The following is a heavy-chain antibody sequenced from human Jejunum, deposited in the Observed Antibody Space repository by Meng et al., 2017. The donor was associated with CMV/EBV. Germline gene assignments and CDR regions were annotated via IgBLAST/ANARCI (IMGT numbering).Heavy chain of an antibody. CDR2: INPNSGGT. CDR3: ARAIVGVTRCQD. D-gene: IGHD2-21*02. Sequence: KASGYPFTGYYIHWVRQAPGQGLEWMGWINPNSGGTNYAQKFQGRVTMTRDTSITTVYMEMSRLKSDDTAIYYCARAIVGVTRCQDWGQGTLVTVSS. V-gene: IGHV1-2*02. CDR1: GYPFTGYY. J-gene: IGHJ4*02.